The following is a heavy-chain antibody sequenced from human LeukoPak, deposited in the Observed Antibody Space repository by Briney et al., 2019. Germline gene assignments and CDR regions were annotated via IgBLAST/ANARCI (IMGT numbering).Heavy chain of an antibody. CDR2: SSSSSSYI. CDR3: ARGYNEGYNWNYGRDYYYYMDV. CDR1: GFTFSSYS. D-gene: IGHD1-7*01. V-gene: IGHV3-21*01. J-gene: IGHJ6*03. Sequence: GGSLRLSCAASGFTFSSYSMNWVRQAPGKGLEWVSSSSSSSSYIYYADSVKGRFTISRDNAKNSLYLQMNSLRAEDTAVYYCARGYNEGYNWNYGRDYYYYMDVWGKGTTVTVSS.